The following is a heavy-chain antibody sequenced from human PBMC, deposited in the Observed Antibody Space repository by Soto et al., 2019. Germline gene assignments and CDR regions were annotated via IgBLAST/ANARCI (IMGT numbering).Heavy chain of an antibody. CDR1: GYTFTSYA. CDR2: INAGNGDT. J-gene: IGHJ5*02. V-gene: IGHV1-3*01. D-gene: IGHD1-26*01. Sequence: ASVKVSCKASGYTFTSYAMHWVRQAPGQRLEWMGWINAGNGDTKYSQNFQGRVTVTRDTSASTAYMELSSLRSEDTAVYYCAKNIVGASWFDPWGQGTLVTVSS. CDR3: AKNIVGASWFDP.